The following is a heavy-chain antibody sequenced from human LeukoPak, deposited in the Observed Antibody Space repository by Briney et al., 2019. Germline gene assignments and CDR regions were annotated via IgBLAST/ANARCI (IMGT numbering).Heavy chain of an antibody. CDR3: AKDKDLVVVTAYDY. Sequence: GGSLRLSCAASGFTFSSYAMSWVRQAPGKGLEWVSAISGSGGSTYYADSVKGRFTISRDNSKNTLYLQMNSLRAEDTAVYCCAKDKDLVVVTAYDYWGQGTLVTVSS. CDR1: GFTFSSYA. D-gene: IGHD2-21*02. J-gene: IGHJ4*02. CDR2: ISGSGGST. V-gene: IGHV3-23*01.